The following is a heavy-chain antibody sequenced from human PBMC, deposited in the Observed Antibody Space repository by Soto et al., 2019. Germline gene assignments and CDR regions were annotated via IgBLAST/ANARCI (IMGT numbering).Heavy chain of an antibody. V-gene: IGHV4-59*01. CDR1: GGSISSYY. CDR3: ASSTVRGVSQWFDP. Sequence: ERLCRTGTVSGGSISSYYWSGIRQPPGKGLEWIGYIYYSGSTNYNPSLKSRVTISVDTSKNQFSLKLSSVTAADTAVYYCASSTVRGVSQWFDPWGQGTLVTVYS. D-gene: IGHD3-10*01. J-gene: IGHJ5*02. CDR2: IYYSGST.